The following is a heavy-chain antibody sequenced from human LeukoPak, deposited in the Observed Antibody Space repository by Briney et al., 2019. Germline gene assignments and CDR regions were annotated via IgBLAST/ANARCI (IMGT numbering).Heavy chain of an antibody. CDR1: GDSVTSGTYY. CDR3: AREPPGY. Sequence: SETRSLTCTVSGDSVTSGTYYWNWIRQPAGKGLEWIGRIYTNGGASYNPSLKSRVTISIDASKNQFSLKLSSVTAADTAVYYCAREPPGYWGQGILVTVSS. CDR2: IYTNGGA. V-gene: IGHV4-61*02. J-gene: IGHJ4*02.